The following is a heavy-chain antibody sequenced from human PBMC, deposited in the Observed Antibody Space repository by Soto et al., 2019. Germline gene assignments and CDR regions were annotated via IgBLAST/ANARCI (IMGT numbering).Heavy chain of an antibody. CDR1: GNTFMYLY. CDR2: VTPFNGNT. J-gene: IGHJ4*02. CDR3: ASGRYDSSGYFDY. D-gene: IGHD3-22*01. V-gene: IGHV1-45*02. Sequence: SVKVSCKGSGNTFMYLYLHWVRQAPGQALEWMGWVTPFNGNTKYAPRFQDRVTFTGDSSMSTAYMDLRSLTPEDTAMYYCASGRYDSSGYFDYWGQGTLVTVSS.